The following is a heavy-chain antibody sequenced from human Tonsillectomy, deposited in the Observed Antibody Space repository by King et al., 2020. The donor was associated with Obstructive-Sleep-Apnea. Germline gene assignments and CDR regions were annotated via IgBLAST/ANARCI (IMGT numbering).Heavy chain of an antibody. CDR3: ASWKVRGVIQEY. J-gene: IGHJ4*02. Sequence: QLQESGPGLVKPSETLSLTCTVSGGSISSYYWGWIRQPAGKGMEWIGRIHTSGSTKYNPALKSRVTMSVDTSKNQFSLKLRSVTAADTAVYYCASWKVRGVIQEYWGQGTLVTVSS. CDR1: GGSISSYY. V-gene: IGHV4-4*07. CDR2: IHTSGST. D-gene: IGHD3-10*01.